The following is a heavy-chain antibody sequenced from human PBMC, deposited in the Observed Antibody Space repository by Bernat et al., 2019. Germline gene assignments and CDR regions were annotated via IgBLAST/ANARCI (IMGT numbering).Heavy chain of an antibody. CDR1: GFTFSSYA. V-gene: IGHV3-30-3*01. CDR2: ISYDGSNK. Sequence: QVQLVESGGGVVQPGRSLRLSCAASGFTFSSYAMHWVRQAPGKGLEWVAVISYDGSNKYYADSVKGRFTISRDNSKNTLYLQMNSLSAEDTAVYYCAREGDNDAFDIWGQGTMVTVSS. D-gene: IGHD2-15*01. CDR3: AREGDNDAFDI. J-gene: IGHJ3*02.